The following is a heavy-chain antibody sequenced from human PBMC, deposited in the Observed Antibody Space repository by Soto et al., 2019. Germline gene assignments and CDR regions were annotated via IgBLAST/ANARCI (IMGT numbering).Heavy chain of an antibody. CDR2: IKRKSGGGTI. V-gene: IGHV3-15*01. D-gene: IGHD2-15*01. CDR1: GFTFNDAY. Sequence: EVQLVESGGGLVNPGGSLRLSCTASGFTFNDAYMTWVRQAPGKGLEWVGRIKRKSGGGTIDYAAYVKGRFTISRDDSEETLYLQMNSVNNDDPAVYYCRDTWSSWGQGTVVTVSS. CDR3: RDTWSS. J-gene: IGHJ4*02.